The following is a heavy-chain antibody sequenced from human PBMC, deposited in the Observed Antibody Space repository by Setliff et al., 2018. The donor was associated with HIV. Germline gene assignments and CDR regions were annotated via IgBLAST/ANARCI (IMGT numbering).Heavy chain of an antibody. Sequence: GASVKVSCKSSGYTFTAHHIHWVRQAPGQGPEWMGWIIPKSGETSYAEKFRGRVTMTRDTSLSTAYMELSWLTSDDTAVYYCATTFMITSPGARVGAFDIWGQGTMVTVSS. D-gene: IGHD3-16*01. CDR3: ATTFMITSPGARVGAFDI. CDR1: GYTFTAHH. V-gene: IGHV1-2*02. J-gene: IGHJ3*02. CDR2: IIPKSGET.